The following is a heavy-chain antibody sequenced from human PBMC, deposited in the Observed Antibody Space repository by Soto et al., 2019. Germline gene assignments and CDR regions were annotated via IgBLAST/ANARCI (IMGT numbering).Heavy chain of an antibody. CDR2: IYPGDSDT. CDR3: ASTDIVSTIDDGRDAFDI. V-gene: IGHV5-51*01. Sequence: GESLKISCKGSGYRFTNYWIGWVCQMPGKGLEWMGVIYPGDSDTRYSPSFQGQVTISADKSISTAYLQWSSLKASDTAIYYCASTDIVSTIDDGRDAFDIWGQGTMVTVSS. D-gene: IGHD5-12*01. J-gene: IGHJ3*02. CDR1: GYRFTNYW.